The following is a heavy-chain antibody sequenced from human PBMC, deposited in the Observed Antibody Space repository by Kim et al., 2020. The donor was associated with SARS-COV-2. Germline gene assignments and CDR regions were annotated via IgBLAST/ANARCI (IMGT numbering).Heavy chain of an antibody. V-gene: IGHV3-49*04. D-gene: IGHD3-10*01. J-gene: IGHJ3*02. Sequence: GGSLRLSCTASGFTFGDYAMSWVRQAPGKGLEWVGFIRSKAYGGTTEYAASVKGRFTISRDDSKSIAYLQMNSLKTEDTAVYYCTRDDPLLWFGERFGTDAFDIWGQGTMVTVSS. CDR2: IRSKAYGGTT. CDR3: TRDDPLLWFGERFGTDAFDI. CDR1: GFTFGDYA.